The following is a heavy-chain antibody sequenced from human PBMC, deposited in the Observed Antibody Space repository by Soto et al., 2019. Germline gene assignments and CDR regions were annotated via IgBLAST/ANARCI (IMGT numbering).Heavy chain of an antibody. J-gene: IGHJ4*02. CDR1: GFTFTRSA. D-gene: IGHD2-2*01. Sequence: SVKVSCKASGFTFTRSAVQWVRQARGQRLEWIGWIVVGSGDTNFAQKFQERVTITRDMSTSIAYIELSSLRSDDTAVYYCARDLTTQDIVVVPAPIDYWGQGTLVTVSS. V-gene: IGHV1-58*01. CDR2: IVVGSGDT. CDR3: ARDLTTQDIVVVPAPIDY.